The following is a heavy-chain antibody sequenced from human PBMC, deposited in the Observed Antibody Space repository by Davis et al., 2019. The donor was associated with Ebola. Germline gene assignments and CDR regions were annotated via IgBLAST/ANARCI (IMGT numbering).Heavy chain of an antibody. CDR3: ARIPTDYYDSSGYYHFDY. D-gene: IGHD3-22*01. V-gene: IGHV5-51*01. CDR1: GYSFTSYW. J-gene: IGHJ4*02. Sequence: GESLKISCKGSGYSFTSYWIGWVRQMPGKGLEWMGIIYPGDSDTRYSPSFQGQVTISADKSISTAYLQWSSLKASDTAMYYCARIPTDYYDSSGYYHFDYWGQGTLVTVSS. CDR2: IYPGDSDT.